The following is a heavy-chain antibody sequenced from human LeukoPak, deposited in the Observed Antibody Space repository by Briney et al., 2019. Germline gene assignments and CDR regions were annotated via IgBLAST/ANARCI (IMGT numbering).Heavy chain of an antibody. CDR3: AREGSRRLYMDV. CDR2: IFHNGSS. V-gene: IGHV4-4*02. Sequence: PSGTLSLTCVVSGGSISSGNWWSWVRQPPGRGLEWIGEIFHNGSSNYNPSLKRRVTMSLDKSNNQFSLKLSSVTAADTAVYSCAREGSRRLYMDVWGKGTTVIVSS. J-gene: IGHJ6*03. D-gene: IGHD1-26*01. CDR1: GGSISSGNW.